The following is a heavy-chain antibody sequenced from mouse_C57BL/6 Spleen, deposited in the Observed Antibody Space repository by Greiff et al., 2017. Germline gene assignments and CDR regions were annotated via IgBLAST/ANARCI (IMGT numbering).Heavy chain of an antibody. V-gene: IGHV1-82*01. CDR3: ARLGDDGGEFAY. D-gene: IGHD1-2*01. Sequence: QVQLQQSGPELVKPGASVKISCKASGYAFSSSWMNWVKQRPGKGLEWIGRIYPGDGDTNYNGKFKGKATLTADKSSSTAYMQLSSLTSEDSAVXFCARLGDDGGEFAYWGQGTLVTVSA. J-gene: IGHJ3*01. CDR2: IYPGDGDT. CDR1: GYAFSSSW.